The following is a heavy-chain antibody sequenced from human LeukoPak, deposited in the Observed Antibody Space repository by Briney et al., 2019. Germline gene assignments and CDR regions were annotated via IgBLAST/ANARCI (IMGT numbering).Heavy chain of an antibody. CDR2: IYYSGTT. D-gene: IGHD1-26*01. CDR3: ARHSGASPHYFDY. CDR1: GGSISGYY. Sequence: SETLSLTCTVSGGSISGYYWSWIRQPPGKGLEWIGFIYYSGTTHYNPSLKSRVTMSVATSNNQFSLRLSSVTAADTAIYYCARHSGASPHYFDYWGQGALVTVSS. V-gene: IGHV4-59*08. J-gene: IGHJ4*02.